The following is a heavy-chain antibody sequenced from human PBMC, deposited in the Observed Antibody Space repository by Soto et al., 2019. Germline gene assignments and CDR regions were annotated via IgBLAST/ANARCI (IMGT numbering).Heavy chain of an antibody. CDR2: IYYSGST. Sequence: SETLSLTCTVSGGSISSYYWSWIRQPPGKGLEWIGYIYYSGSTNYNPSLKSRVTISVDTSKNQFSLKLSSVTAADTAVYYCARVTVVAATFDYWGQRTLVTVSS. CDR3: ARVTVVAATFDY. CDR1: GGSISSYY. V-gene: IGHV4-59*01. D-gene: IGHD2-15*01. J-gene: IGHJ4*02.